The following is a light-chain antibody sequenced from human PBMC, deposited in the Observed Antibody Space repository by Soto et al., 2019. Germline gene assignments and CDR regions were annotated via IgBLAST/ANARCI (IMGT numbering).Light chain of an antibody. V-gene: IGKV3-15*01. Sequence: EIVMTQSPATLSVSPGERATLSCRASQSVSSNLAWYQQKPGQAPSLLIYGASTRATGVPARFSGNGSGTEFTLTISSLQSEDFAVYYCQQYNNWPLAFGQGTKVEIK. CDR2: GAS. CDR3: QQYNNWPLA. CDR1: QSVSSN. J-gene: IGKJ1*01.